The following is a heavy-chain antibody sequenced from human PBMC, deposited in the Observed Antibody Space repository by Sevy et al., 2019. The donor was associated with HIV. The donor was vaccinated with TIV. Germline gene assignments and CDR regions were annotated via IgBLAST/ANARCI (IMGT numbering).Heavy chain of an antibody. Sequence: GGSLRLSCAASGFTFSSYGMHWVRQAPGKGLEWVAVIWYDGSNKYYGDSVKGRFTISWDNSKNTRYLQMNSLRAEDTAVYYCAKGACSGGSCYWGGDYYYYYMDVWGKGTTVTVSS. D-gene: IGHD2-15*01. CDR3: AKGACSGGSCYWGGDYYYYYMDV. J-gene: IGHJ6*03. V-gene: IGHV3-33*06. CDR2: IWYDGSNK. CDR1: GFTFSSYG.